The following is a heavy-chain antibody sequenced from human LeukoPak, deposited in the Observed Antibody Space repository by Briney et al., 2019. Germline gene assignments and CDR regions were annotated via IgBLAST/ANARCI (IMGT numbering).Heavy chain of an antibody. J-gene: IGHJ4*02. CDR3: AREDGSGSSTYYFDY. Sequence: SETLSLTCTVSGGSISSYYWSWIRQPPGKGLEWIGYIYYSGSTNYNPSLKSRVTISVDTSKNQFSLKLSSVTAADTAVYYCAREDGSGSSTYYFDYWGQGTLVTVSS. D-gene: IGHD3-10*01. CDR2: IYYSGST. CDR1: GGSISSYY. V-gene: IGHV4-59*01.